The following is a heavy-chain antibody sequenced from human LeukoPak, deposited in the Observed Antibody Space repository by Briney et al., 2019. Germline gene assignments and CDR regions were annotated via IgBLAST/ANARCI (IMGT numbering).Heavy chain of an antibody. CDR2: ISGSGGST. V-gene: IGHV3-23*01. Sequence: GGSLRLSCAASGFTFSSYSMNWVRQAPGKGLEWVSAISGSGGSTYYADSVKGRFTISRDNSKNTLYLQMNSLRAEDTAVYYCAKQARPLFFNWFDPWGQGTLVTVSS. J-gene: IGHJ5*02. D-gene: IGHD6-6*01. CDR3: AKQARPLFFNWFDP. CDR1: GFTFSSYS.